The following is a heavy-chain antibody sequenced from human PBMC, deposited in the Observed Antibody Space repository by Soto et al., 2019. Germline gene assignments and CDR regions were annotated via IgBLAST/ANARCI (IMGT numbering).Heavy chain of an antibody. J-gene: IGHJ6*03. D-gene: IGHD2-2*01. CDR3: ARDHQIYYYYYYMDV. CDR2: ISSSGSTI. V-gene: IGHV3-11*01. CDR1: GFTFSDYY. Sequence: PGGSLRLSCAASGFTFSDYYMSWIRQAPGKGLEWVSYISSSGSTIYYADSVKGRFTISRDNAKNSLYLQMDSLRAEDTAVYYCARDHQIYYYYYYMDVWGKGTTVTVSS.